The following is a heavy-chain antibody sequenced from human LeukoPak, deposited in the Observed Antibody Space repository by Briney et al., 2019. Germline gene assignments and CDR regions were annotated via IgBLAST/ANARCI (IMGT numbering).Heavy chain of an antibody. D-gene: IGHD3-22*01. CDR2: IYYSGST. V-gene: IGHV4-39*01. J-gene: IGHJ3*02. CDR1: GGSISSGGYY. Sequence: PSETLSRTCTVSGGSISSGGYYWSWIRQPPGKGLEWIGSIYYSGSTYYNPSLKSRVTISVDTSKNQFSLKLSSVTAADTAVYYCARGLRGYYDSSGYVDIWGQGTMVTVSS. CDR3: ARGLRGYYDSSGYVDI.